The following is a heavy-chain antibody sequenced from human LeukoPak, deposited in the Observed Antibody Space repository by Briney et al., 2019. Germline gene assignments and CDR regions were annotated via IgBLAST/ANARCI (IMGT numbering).Heavy chain of an antibody. CDR2: IYYTGST. CDR1: GGSISNYY. J-gene: IGHJ4*02. Sequence: PSETLSLTCTVSGGSISNYYWGWVRQPPGKGLEWIGNIYYTGSTNYNPSLKSRVTISVDTSKDQFSLKLSSVTAADTAVYFCARLPRAGGGLDYWGQETLVTVSS. V-gene: IGHV4-59*08. CDR3: ARLPRAGGGLDY. D-gene: IGHD6-13*01.